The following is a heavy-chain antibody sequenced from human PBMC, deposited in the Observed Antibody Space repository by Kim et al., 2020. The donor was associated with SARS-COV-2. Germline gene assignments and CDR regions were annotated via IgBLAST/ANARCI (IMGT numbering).Heavy chain of an antibody. V-gene: IGHV4-39*01. D-gene: IGHD6-19*01. CDR1: GGSISSGTYY. Sequence: SETLSLTCTVSGGSISSGTYYWGWIRQPPGKGLEWIGSIYYIGSTYYNPSLKSRVTISVDTSKNQFSLKLSSVTAADTAVYYCGYSSAWYKGSPFDYWGQGTLVTVSS. CDR3: GYSSAWYKGSPFDY. CDR2: IYYIGST. J-gene: IGHJ4*02.